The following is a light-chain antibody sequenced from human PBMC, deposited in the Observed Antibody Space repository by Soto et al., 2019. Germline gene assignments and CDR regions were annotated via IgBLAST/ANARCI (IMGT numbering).Light chain of an antibody. J-gene: IGKJ4*01. CDR1: QSLSSGY. CDR2: GAS. CDR3: QQYNNWPGT. Sequence: VLTQSPCTLSLSPGERATLSCRASQSLSSGYLAWYQHKPGQAPRLLIYGASSRATGIPTRFSGSGSGTEFTLTIDSLQSEDFAIYFCQQYNNWPGTFGGGTKVDIK. V-gene: IGKV3-15*01.